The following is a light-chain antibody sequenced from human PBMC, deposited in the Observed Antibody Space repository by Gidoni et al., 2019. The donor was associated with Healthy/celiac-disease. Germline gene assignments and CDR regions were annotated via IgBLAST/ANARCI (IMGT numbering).Light chain of an antibody. Sequence: DIEMTQSPSTLSASVGDRVTIPCRASQSISSWLAWYQQKPGKAPKLLIYKASSLESGVPSRFSGSGSGTEFTLTISSLQPDDFATYYCQQYNRYPLTFGGGTKVEIK. CDR3: QQYNRYPLT. J-gene: IGKJ4*01. V-gene: IGKV1-5*03. CDR2: KAS. CDR1: QSISSW.